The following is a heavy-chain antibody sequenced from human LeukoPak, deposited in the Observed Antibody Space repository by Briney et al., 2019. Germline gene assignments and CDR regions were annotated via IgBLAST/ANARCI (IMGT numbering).Heavy chain of an antibody. CDR1: GGSFSGFY. J-gene: IGHJ4*02. D-gene: IGHD3-10*01. V-gene: IGHV4-34*01. CDR3: AINDGSGSYYKSDY. CDR2: IDQSGGT. Sequence: PSETLSLTCGVYGGSFSGFYWSWIRQPAGKGLGWIGEIDQSGGTNYNPSLKSRVTITIDTSKNQFSLKVNSVTAADTAVYYCAINDGSGSYYKSDYWGQGTLVTVSS.